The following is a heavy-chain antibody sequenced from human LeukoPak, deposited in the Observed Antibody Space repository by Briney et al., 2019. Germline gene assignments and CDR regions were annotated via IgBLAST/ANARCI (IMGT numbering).Heavy chain of an antibody. CDR2: IIPIFGTA. D-gene: IGHD2-2*01. V-gene: IGHV1-69*05. CDR3: ARGSVVVPAAHLNYYYMDV. CDR1: GGTFSSYA. J-gene: IGHJ6*03. Sequence: ASVKVSCKASGGTFSSYAIGWVRQAPGQGLEWMGGIIPIFGTANYAQKFQGRVTITTDESTSTAYMELSSLRSEDTAVYYCARGSVVVPAAHLNYYYMDVWGKGTTVTVSS.